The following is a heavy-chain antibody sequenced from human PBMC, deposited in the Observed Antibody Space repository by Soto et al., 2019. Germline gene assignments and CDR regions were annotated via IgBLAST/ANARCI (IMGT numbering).Heavy chain of an antibody. CDR2: IYYSGST. CDR3: ARGYYYDTRGPYDT. D-gene: IGHD3-22*01. J-gene: IGHJ3*02. CDR1: GGSISSGGYY. V-gene: IGHV4-31*03. Sequence: SETLSLTCTVSGGSISSGGYYWSWIRQHPGKGLEWIGYIYYSGSTYYNPSLKSRVTISVDTSKNQFSLKLSSVTAADTAVYYCARGYYYDTRGPYDTWGQGTMVTVSS.